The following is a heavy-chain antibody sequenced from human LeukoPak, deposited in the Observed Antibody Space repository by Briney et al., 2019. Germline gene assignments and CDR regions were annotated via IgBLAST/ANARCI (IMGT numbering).Heavy chain of an antibody. Sequence: ASVKVSCKASGYTFTSYGISWVRQAPGQGLEWVGWISAYNGNTNYAQKLQGRVTMTTDTSTSTAYMELRSLRSDDTAVYYCAREAGATRRYYGMDVWGQGTTVTVSS. V-gene: IGHV1-18*01. J-gene: IGHJ6*02. CDR2: ISAYNGNT. CDR3: AREAGATRRYYGMDV. CDR1: GYTFTSYG. D-gene: IGHD1-26*01.